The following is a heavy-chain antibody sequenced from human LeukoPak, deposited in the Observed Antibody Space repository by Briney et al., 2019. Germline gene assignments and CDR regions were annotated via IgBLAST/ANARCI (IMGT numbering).Heavy chain of an antibody. CDR2: IKEDGTEK. CDR1: GFTFSRFW. D-gene: IGHD1-20*01. V-gene: IGHV3-7*03. Sequence: GGSLRLSCAASGFTFSRFWVTWVRQAPGKGLEWVANIKEDGTEKYCVDSLKGRFSISRDNAKESLYLQMNSLRADDTAVYYCAREGYDLGAFDIWGQGTMVTVSS. J-gene: IGHJ3*02. CDR3: AREGYDLGAFDI.